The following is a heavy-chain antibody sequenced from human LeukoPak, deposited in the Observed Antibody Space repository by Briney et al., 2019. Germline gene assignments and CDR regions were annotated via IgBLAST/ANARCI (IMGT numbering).Heavy chain of an antibody. CDR2: FDPEDGET. CDR1: GYTLTELS. D-gene: IGHD3-10*01. V-gene: IGHV1-24*01. Sequence: ASVKVSCKVSGYTLTELSMHWWRQAPGKGLEWMGGFDPEDGETIYAQKFQGRVTMTEDTSTDTAYMELSSLRSEDTDVYYCATGYAIRGVIRGGLLDVWGKGTTVTVSS. CDR3: ATGYAIRGVIRGGLLDV. J-gene: IGHJ6*04.